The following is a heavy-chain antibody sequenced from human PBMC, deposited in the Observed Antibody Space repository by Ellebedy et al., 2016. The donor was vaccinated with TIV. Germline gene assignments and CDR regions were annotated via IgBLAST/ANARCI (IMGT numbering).Heavy chain of an antibody. V-gene: IGHV3-23*03. CDR2: INSDASST. D-gene: IGHD3-16*01. CDR1: GFTFGSFA. Sequence: ETLSLTCAASGFTFGSFAMHWVRQPPGKGLEWLSVINSDASSTYHANSVKGRFTITRDNSKNTLYLQMNRLRTEDTAVYYCAIGSSSGFNYDRVGFEYWGQGTLVIVSP. CDR3: AIGSSSGFNYDRVGFEY. J-gene: IGHJ4*02.